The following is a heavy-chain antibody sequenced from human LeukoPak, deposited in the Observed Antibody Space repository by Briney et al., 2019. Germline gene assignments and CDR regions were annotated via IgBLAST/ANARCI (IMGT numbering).Heavy chain of an antibody. D-gene: IGHD3-9*01. CDR3: ANTVSDILTGYYTPPDY. Sequence: GGSLRLSCVASGFTFSSYAMSWVRQAPGKGLEWVSAISGSGGSTYYADSVKGRFTISRDNSKNTLYLQMNSLRAEDTAVYYCANTVSDILTGYYTPPDYWGQGTLVTVSS. CDR1: GFTFSSYA. J-gene: IGHJ4*02. CDR2: ISGSGGST. V-gene: IGHV3-23*01.